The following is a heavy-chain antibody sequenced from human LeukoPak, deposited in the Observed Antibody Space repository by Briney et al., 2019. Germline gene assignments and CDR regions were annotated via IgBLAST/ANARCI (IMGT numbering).Heavy chain of an antibody. V-gene: IGHV4-59*01. CDR2: IYYSGST. J-gene: IGHJ6*02. CDR1: GGSISSYY. CDR3: ARDPGVQQGYYYYGMDV. D-gene: IGHD6-13*01. Sequence: PSETLSLTCTVSGGSISSYYWSWIRQPPGKGLEWIGYIYYSGSTNYNPSLKSRVTISVDTSRNQLSLKLSSVTAADTAVYYCARDPGVQQGYYYYGMDVWGQGTTVTVSS.